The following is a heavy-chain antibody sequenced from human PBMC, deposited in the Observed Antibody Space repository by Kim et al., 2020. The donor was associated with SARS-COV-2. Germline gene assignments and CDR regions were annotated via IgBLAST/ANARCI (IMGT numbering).Heavy chain of an antibody. J-gene: IGHJ3*02. CDR1: GFTFSSYA. CDR3: ARDHGHLWPYDAFDI. D-gene: IGHD5-18*01. Sequence: GGSLRLSCAASGFTFSSYAMHWVRQAPGKGLEWVAVISNDGTNKYYADSVKGRFTISIDNSKNTLYLQMNSLRAEDTAVFYCARDHGHLWPYDAFDIWGQETMVTVS. V-gene: IGHV3-30-3*01. CDR2: ISNDGTNK.